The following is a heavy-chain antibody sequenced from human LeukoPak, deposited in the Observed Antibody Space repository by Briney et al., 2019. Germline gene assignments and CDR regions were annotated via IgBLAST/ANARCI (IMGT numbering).Heavy chain of an antibody. J-gene: IGHJ4*02. V-gene: IGHV3-30*18. Sequence: PGGSLRLSCAASGFTFSSYGMHWVRQAPGKGLEWVAVISYDGSNKYYADSVKGRFTISRDNSKNTLYLQMNSLRAEDTAVYYCAKGKYYDSSGYFVFDYWGQGTLVTVSS. CDR2: ISYDGSNK. D-gene: IGHD3-22*01. CDR1: GFTFSSYG. CDR3: AKGKYYDSSGYFVFDY.